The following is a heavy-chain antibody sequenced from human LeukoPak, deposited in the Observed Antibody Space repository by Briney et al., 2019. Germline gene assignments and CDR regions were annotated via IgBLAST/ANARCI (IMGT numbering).Heavy chain of an antibody. CDR2: INSDGSST. D-gene: IGHD5-12*01. J-gene: IGHJ4*02. CDR3: VQSSPTIDY. Sequence: GGSLRLSCVASGFTFSSYWMPWVRQAPGKGLVWVSRINSDGSSTTYADSVKGRFTIARDNAKNTLWLQMNSLRAEDTAVYYCVQSSPTIDYWGQGTLVTVSS. V-gene: IGHV3-74*01. CDR1: GFTFSSYW.